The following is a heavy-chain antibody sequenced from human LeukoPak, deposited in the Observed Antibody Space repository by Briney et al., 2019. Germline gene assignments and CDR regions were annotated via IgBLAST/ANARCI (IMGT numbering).Heavy chain of an antibody. V-gene: IGHV4-34*01. D-gene: IGHD1-26*01. CDR2: INHSGST. J-gene: IGHJ4*02. CDR3: ARQAYSGYVDY. Sequence: SETLSLTCTVSGGSISSYYWSWIRQPPGKGLEWIGEINHSGSTNYNPSLKSRVTISVDTSKNQFSLKLSSVTAADTAVYYCARQAYSGYVDYWGQGTLVTVSS. CDR1: GGSISSYY.